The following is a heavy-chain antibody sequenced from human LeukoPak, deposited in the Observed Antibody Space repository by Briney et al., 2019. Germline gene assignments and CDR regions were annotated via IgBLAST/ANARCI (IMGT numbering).Heavy chain of an antibody. Sequence: AASVKVSCKASGYTFSNYCMHWVRQAPGQGLEWMGILNPTYDIPIYAQTFEGRVTMTRDMSTGTVYMELSTLTSDDTAVYFCAKDPRNILTGDYDDFDILGQGTMVIVSS. D-gene: IGHD3-9*01. CDR2: LNPTYDIP. J-gene: IGHJ3*02. V-gene: IGHV1-46*01. CDR1: GYTFSNYC. CDR3: AKDPRNILTGDYDDFDI.